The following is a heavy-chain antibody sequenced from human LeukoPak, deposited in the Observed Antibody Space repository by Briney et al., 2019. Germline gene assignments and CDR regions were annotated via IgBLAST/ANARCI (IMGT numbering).Heavy chain of an antibody. V-gene: IGHV3-9*01. Sequence: GRSLRLSCAASGFSFDDFAMHWVRQAPGKGLEWVSGITWNGGTIDYADSVKGRFTISRDNAKNSLYLQMNSLRAEDTALYYCATRYASGPIADYWGQGTLVTVSS. CDR3: ATRYASGPIADY. D-gene: IGHD3-10*01. CDR2: ITWNGGTI. J-gene: IGHJ4*02. CDR1: GFSFDDFA.